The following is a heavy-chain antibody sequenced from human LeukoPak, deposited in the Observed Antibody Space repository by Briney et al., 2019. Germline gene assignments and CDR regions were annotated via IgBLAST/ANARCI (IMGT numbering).Heavy chain of an antibody. V-gene: IGHV3-33*01. Sequence: GGSLRLSCAASGFTFSSYGMHWVRQAPGKGLEWVAVIWYDGSNKYYADSVKGRFTISRDNSKNTLYLQMNSLRAEDTAVYYCVRGSIAIAVAGDFDYWGQGTLVTVSS. CDR3: VRGSIAIAVAGDFDY. J-gene: IGHJ4*02. D-gene: IGHD6-19*01. CDR2: IWYDGSNK. CDR1: GFTFSSYG.